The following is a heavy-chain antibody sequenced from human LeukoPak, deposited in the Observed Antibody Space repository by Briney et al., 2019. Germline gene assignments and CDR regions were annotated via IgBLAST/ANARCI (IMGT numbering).Heavy chain of an antibody. D-gene: IGHD2-2*01. Sequence: GRSLRLPRAASGFPFNIYVLMWVSHAPGRGLEWVSALPCLGYTTRHAESAKGRFTISRDNSRNTLYLQMNSLRAEDAAVYYGAKDRDVSAARLYDYWGQGTLVTVSS. CDR2: LPCLGYTT. J-gene: IGHJ4*02. CDR1: GFPFNIYV. CDR3: AKDRDVSAARLYDY. V-gene: IGHV3-23*01.